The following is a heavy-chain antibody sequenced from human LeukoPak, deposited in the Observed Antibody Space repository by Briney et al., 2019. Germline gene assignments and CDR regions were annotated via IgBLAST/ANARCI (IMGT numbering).Heavy chain of an antibody. D-gene: IGHD3-22*01. CDR1: GYTFTGYY. V-gene: IGHV1-2*04. CDR3: ARDRDSSGYYLSDY. J-gene: IGHJ4*02. Sequence: ASVKVSCKASGYTFTGYYMHWVRQAPGQGLEWMGWINPNSGGTNYAQKFQGWVTMTRDTSISTAYMELSRLRSDDTAVYYCARDRDSSGYYLSDYWGQGTLVTVSS. CDR2: INPNSGGT.